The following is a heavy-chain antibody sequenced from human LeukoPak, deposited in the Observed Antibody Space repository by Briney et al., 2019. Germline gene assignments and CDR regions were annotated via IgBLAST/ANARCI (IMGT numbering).Heavy chain of an antibody. J-gene: IGHJ3*02. Sequence: ASVKVSCKASGGTFSSYAISWVRQAPGQGLEWMGGIIPIFGTANYAQKFQGRVTITTDESTSTAYMELSRLRSDDTAVYYCASSRRYYYDSSGGGEAFDIWGQGTMVTVSS. CDR2: IIPIFGTA. D-gene: IGHD3-22*01. CDR3: ASSRRYYYDSSGGGEAFDI. V-gene: IGHV1-69*05. CDR1: GGTFSSYA.